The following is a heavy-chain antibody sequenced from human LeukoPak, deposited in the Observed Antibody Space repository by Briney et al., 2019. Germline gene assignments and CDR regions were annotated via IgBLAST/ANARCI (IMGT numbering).Heavy chain of an antibody. V-gene: IGHV1-69*05. Sequence: ASVKVSCKASGGTFSSYAISWARQAPGQGLEWMGGIIPIFGTANYAQKFQGRVTITTDESTSTAYMELSSLRSEDTAVYYCASKADVLLESLGAFDIWGQGTMVTVSS. CDR2: IIPIFGTA. J-gene: IGHJ3*02. D-gene: IGHD3-10*01. CDR3: ASKADVLLESLGAFDI. CDR1: GGTFSSYA.